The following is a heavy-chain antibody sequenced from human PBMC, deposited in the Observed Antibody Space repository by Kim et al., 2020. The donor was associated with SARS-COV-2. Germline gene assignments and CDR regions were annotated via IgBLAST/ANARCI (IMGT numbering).Heavy chain of an antibody. CDR2: ISGTGDSV. Sequence: GGSLRLSCEGSGFTFIYYGLNWVRQSPGRGLEWVSGISGTGDSVEFADSVKGRFTLSRDNSRNTIHLQMNSLRDDDTAIYYCAKDVMLGTGPYSALDLWGQGTLVTVSS. V-gene: IGHV3-23*01. J-gene: IGHJ3*01. CDR3: AKDVMLGTGPYSALDL. CDR1: GFTFIYYG. D-gene: IGHD1-1*01.